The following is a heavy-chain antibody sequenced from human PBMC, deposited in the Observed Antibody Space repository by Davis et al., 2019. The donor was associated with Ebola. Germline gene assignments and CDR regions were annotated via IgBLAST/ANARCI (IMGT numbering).Heavy chain of an antibody. J-gene: IGHJ4*02. D-gene: IGHD3-22*01. V-gene: IGHV4-34*01. Sequence: SETLSLTCAVYGGSFSGYYWSWIRQSPGKGLEWIGEINHRGSTSYNPSLKSRVTISVDTSKNQFSLKLTSVTAADTAVYYCARDYYDSNGYLYYFDHWGQGTLVTVSS. CDR1: GGSFSGYY. CDR3: ARDYYDSNGYLYYFDH. CDR2: INHRGST.